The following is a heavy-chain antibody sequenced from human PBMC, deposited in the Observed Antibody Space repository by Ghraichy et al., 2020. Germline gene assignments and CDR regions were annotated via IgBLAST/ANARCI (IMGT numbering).Heavy chain of an antibody. CDR2: IYDSGST. V-gene: IGHV4-59*01. Sequence: SETLSLTCTVSGGSISSYYWSWIRQPPGKGLEWIGYIYDSGSTNYNPSLKSRVTISVDTSKNQFSLKLSSVTAADTAVYYCARLGIAAATNWFDSWGQGTLVSVPS. CDR3: ARLGIAAATNWFDS. D-gene: IGHD6-13*01. J-gene: IGHJ5*01. CDR1: GGSISSYY.